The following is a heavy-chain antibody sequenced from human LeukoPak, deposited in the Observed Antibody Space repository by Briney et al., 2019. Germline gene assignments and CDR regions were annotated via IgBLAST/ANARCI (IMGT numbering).Heavy chain of an antibody. D-gene: IGHD3-10*01. CDR1: GFIFSSYR. Sequence: GGSLRLSCAASGFIFSSYRMNWVRQAPGKGLEWVSYISSSSNTIYYADSVKGRFTISRDNAKNSLYLQMNSLRAEDTAVYYCASVSGSYLDFQHWGQGTLVTVSS. CDR3: ASVSGSYLDFQH. V-gene: IGHV3-48*04. CDR2: ISSSSNTI. J-gene: IGHJ1*01.